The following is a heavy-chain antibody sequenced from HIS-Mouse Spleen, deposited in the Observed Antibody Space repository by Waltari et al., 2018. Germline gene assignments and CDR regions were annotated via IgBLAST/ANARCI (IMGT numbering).Heavy chain of an antibody. CDR1: GGSISSRSYY. J-gene: IGHJ2*01. CDR3: AREIPYSSSWYDWYFDL. CDR2: IDYRGRP. Sequence: QLQLQESGPGLVKPSETLSLTCTVSGGSISSRSYYWGWIRQPPGKGLEWIGSIDYRGRPYYNPSLKSRVTISVDTSKSQFSRKLSSVTAADTAVYYCAREIPYSSSWYDWYFDLWGRGTLVTVSS. D-gene: IGHD6-13*01. V-gene: IGHV4-39*07.